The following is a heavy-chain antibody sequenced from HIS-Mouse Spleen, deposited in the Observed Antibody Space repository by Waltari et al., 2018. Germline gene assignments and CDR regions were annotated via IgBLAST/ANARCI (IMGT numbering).Heavy chain of an antibody. V-gene: IGHV3-30-3*01. CDR2: ISYGGSNK. CDR1: GFTFSSYA. CDR3: ARRRSYFDY. Sequence: QVQLVESGGGVVQPGRSLRLSCAASGFTFSSYAMHWVRQAPGKGLEWVAVISYGGSNKYYADSVKGRFTISGDNSKNTLYLQMNSLRAEDTAVYYCARRRSYFDYWGQGTLVTVSS. J-gene: IGHJ4*02.